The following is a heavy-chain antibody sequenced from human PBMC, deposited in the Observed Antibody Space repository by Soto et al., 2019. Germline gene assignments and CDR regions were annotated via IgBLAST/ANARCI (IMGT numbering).Heavy chain of an antibody. CDR3: ARDRGDYYDSSGYYEN. Sequence: QVQLQESGPGLVKPSETLSLTCTVSGGSISSYYWSWIRQPPGKGLEWIGYIYYSGSTNYNPSLKSRVTISVDTSKNQFSLKLSSVTAADTAVYYCARDRGDYYDSSGYYENWGQGTLVTVSS. V-gene: IGHV4-59*01. D-gene: IGHD3-22*01. CDR1: GGSISSYY. J-gene: IGHJ4*02. CDR2: IYYSGST.